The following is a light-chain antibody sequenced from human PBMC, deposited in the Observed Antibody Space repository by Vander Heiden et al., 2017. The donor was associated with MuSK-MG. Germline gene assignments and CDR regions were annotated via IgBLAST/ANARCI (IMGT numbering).Light chain of an antibody. CDR2: SDT. Sequence: QSVLTQPPSASGTPGQRVTISCSGYSSNIETNPVNWYQQLPGTAPKVLIYSDTQRPSGVPDRFSGSKSGTSASLAISGLQSGDEGDYHCATWDDNLNGPVFGGGTKLNVL. J-gene: IGLJ2*01. CDR1: SSNIETNP. CDR3: ATWDDNLNGPV. V-gene: IGLV1-44*01.